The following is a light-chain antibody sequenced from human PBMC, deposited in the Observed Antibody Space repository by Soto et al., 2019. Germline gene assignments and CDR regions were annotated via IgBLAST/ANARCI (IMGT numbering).Light chain of an antibody. CDR1: SSDLGGYKF. V-gene: IGLV2-14*01. CDR3: LSYTSANTRV. J-gene: IGLJ3*02. Sequence: QSALTQPASVSASPGQSITISCTGTSSDLGGYKFVSWYQHHPGKAPKLMIYEVNNRPSGVSNRFSGSKSGNTASLTISGLQPEDEADYYCLSYTSANTRVFGGGTKLTVL. CDR2: EVN.